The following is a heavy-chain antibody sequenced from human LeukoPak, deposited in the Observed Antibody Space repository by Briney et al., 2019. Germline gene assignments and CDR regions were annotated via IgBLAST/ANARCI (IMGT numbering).Heavy chain of an antibody. CDR3: ASRSEAFDL. Sequence: GGSLRLSCAASGFVFSSYSMSWVRQVPGKGLEWVSAISASGASTYYAESVKGRFTISRDNSKNTVEMQMNSLRAEDTALYYCASRSEAFDLWGQGTKVTVSS. J-gene: IGHJ3*01. CDR1: GFVFSSYS. V-gene: IGHV3-23*01. D-gene: IGHD1-14*01. CDR2: ISASGAST.